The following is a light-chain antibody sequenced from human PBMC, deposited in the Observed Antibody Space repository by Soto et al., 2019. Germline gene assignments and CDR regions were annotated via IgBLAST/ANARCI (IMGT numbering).Light chain of an antibody. Sequence: QSLLTQPPSASVTPGQWVTISCSGSSSNIGNNYVFWYQQFPGMAPKLLIYRNNQRPSGVPDRFSGSKSGTSASLAIAGLRSEDESDYYCASWDDSLNGPVFGGGTKLTVL. CDR2: RNN. J-gene: IGLJ3*02. CDR1: SSNIGNNY. CDR3: ASWDDSLNGPV. V-gene: IGLV1-47*01.